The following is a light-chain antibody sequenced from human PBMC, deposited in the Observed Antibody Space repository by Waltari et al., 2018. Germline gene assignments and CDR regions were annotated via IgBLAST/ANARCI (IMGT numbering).Light chain of an antibody. Sequence: QSALTQPASVSGSPGQSITISCTGTSSDIGSYNLVSWYQQPPTKAPTLTISEVTQRPSGVSNRFSGSKSGNTASLTISGLQAEDEADYYCCSNAGTDALFGGGTKLTVL. CDR2: EVT. CDR3: CSNAGTDAL. J-gene: IGLJ3*02. CDR1: SSDIGSYNL. V-gene: IGLV2-23*02.